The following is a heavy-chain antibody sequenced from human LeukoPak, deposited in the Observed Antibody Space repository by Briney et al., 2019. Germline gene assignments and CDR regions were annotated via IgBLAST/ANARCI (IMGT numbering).Heavy chain of an antibody. D-gene: IGHD3-22*01. V-gene: IGHV3-23*01. CDR1: GFTFCSFA. J-gene: IGHJ4*02. CDR3: AKDRSYYDSSGYIYYFDY. CDR2: IRCSGVST. Sequence: GSLRLPCAASGFTFCSFAISWVRQGPGKGAEWVSGIRCSGVSTYYADSVKGRFTISRDNSKNTLYLQMNSLRAEDTAVYYCAKDRSYYDSSGYIYYFDYWGQGTLVTVSS.